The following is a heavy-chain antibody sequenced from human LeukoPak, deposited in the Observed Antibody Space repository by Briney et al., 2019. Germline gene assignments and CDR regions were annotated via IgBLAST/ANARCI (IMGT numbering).Heavy chain of an antibody. CDR3: ARVKYRAAGDKQY. CDR1: GYTFTDSY. CDR2: INPDSGGT. Sequence: GASVKVSFKASGYTFTDSYIHWVRQAPGQGLEWMGWINPDSGGTNYAQKFQGRVTMTRDTSITTVYMGLSRLRSDDTAVYYCARVKYRAAGDKQYWGRGTLVTVSS. V-gene: IGHV1-2*02. J-gene: IGHJ4*02. D-gene: IGHD6-13*01.